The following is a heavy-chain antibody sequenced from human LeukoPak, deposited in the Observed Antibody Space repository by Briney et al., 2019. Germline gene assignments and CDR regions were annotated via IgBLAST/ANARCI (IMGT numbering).Heavy chain of an antibody. CDR2: ISSSSYI. Sequence: GGSLRLSCAASGFTFSSYSMNWVRQAPGKGLEWVSSISSSSYIYYADSVKGRFTISRDNAKNSLYLQMNSLRAEDTAVYYCARDRNEWFGELLYPRYYYYYGMDVWGQGTTVTVSS. CDR3: ARDRNEWFGELLYPRYYYYYGMDV. CDR1: GFTFSSYS. V-gene: IGHV3-21*01. J-gene: IGHJ6*02. D-gene: IGHD3-10*01.